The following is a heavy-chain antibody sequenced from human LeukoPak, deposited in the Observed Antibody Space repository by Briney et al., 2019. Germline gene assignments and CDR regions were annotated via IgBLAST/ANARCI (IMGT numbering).Heavy chain of an antibody. CDR1: GFTFSSTG. D-gene: IGHD1-14*01. CDR2: IRYDGNNK. CDR3: ARTYNPDY. V-gene: IGHV3-30*02. J-gene: IGHJ4*02. Sequence: GGSMRLSCTASGFTFSSTGMHWVRQAPGKGLEWVSYIRYDGNNKYYGASVKGRLTVSRDNSKNTLYLQMNSLRVEDTAVYYCARTYNPDYWGQGTLVTVSS.